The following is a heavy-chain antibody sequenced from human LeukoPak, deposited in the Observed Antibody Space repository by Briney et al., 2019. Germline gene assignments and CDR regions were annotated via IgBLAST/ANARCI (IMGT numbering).Heavy chain of an antibody. D-gene: IGHD3-9*01. CDR3: ARAAGGYDILTGYYEATFDY. V-gene: IGHV1-18*01. CDR1: GYSFTSYG. J-gene: IGHJ4*02. CDR2: ISAYNGNT. Sequence: GASVKVSCKASGYSFTSYGISWVQQAPGQGLEWMGWISAYNGNTNYAQKFQGRVTITRNTSISTAYMELSSLRSEDTAVYYCARAAGGYDILTGYYEATFDYWGQGTLVTVSS.